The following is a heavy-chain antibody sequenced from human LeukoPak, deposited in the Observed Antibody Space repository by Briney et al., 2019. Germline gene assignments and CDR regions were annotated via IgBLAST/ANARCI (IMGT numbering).Heavy chain of an antibody. D-gene: IGHD3-16*02. CDR3: ARGPYDYVWGSYPLGAFDI. Sequence: GAPVKVSCKASGGTFSSYAISWVRQAPGQGLEWMGGIIPIFGTANYAQKFQGRVTITTDESTSTAYMELSSLGSEDTAVYYCARGPYDYVWGSYPLGAFDIWGQGTMVTVSS. V-gene: IGHV1-69*05. J-gene: IGHJ3*02. CDR1: GGTFSSYA. CDR2: IIPIFGTA.